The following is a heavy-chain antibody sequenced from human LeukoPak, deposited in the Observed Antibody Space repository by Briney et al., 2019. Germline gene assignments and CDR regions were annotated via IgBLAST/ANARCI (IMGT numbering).Heavy chain of an antibody. CDR1: GGSISSYY. J-gene: IGHJ4*02. CDR3: ARERGGSSWYELSFDY. CDR2: IYTSGST. Sequence: PSETLSLTCTVSGGSISSYYWSWIRQPAGKGLEWIGRIYTSGSTNYNPSLKSRVTMSVDTSKNQFSLKLSSVTAADTAVYYCARERGGSSWYELSFDYWGQGTLVTVSS. D-gene: IGHD6-13*01. V-gene: IGHV4-4*07.